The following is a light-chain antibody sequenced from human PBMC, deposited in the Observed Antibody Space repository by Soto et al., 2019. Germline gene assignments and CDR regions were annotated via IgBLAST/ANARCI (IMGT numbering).Light chain of an antibody. CDR2: AAY. Sequence: DIQMTQSPSSLSASVGDRVTITCRASQSISSYLNWYQQKPGKAPKLLIYAAYSLQSGVPSRFSGSGSGTDFTRTLSSLQTEDWATHDCQQSYSTPRTFG. V-gene: IGKV1-39*01. CDR3: QQSYSTPRT. CDR1: QSISSY. J-gene: IGKJ2*01.